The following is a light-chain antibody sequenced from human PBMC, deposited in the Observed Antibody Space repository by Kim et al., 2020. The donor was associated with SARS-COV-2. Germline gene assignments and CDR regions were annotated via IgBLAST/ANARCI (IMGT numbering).Light chain of an antibody. CDR2: GDN. V-gene: IGLV1-40*01. CDR3: QSFDISLSGSGV. CDR1: SSNIGAGYD. J-gene: IGLJ3*02. Sequence: QAAVTQPPSVSGAPGQTVTISCTGSSSNIGAGYDVHWYQQLPGTAPKLLIYGDNNRPSGVPDRFSGSKSGTSASLAITGLQAEDEADYYCQSFDISLSGSGVFGGGTQLTVL.